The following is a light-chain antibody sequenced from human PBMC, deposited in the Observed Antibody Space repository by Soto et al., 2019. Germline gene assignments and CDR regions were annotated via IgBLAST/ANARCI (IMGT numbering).Light chain of an antibody. V-gene: IGKV3-15*01. Sequence: EIVMTQSPATLSVSPGERATLSCRASQSVSSNLAWYQQKPGQAPRLLIYGASTRATGIPARFSGSGSGTEFTLTISSLQSEDFAIYYWQEYSNCPPYTFGQGTKLEIK. J-gene: IGKJ2*01. CDR2: GAS. CDR1: QSVSSN. CDR3: QEYSNCPPYT.